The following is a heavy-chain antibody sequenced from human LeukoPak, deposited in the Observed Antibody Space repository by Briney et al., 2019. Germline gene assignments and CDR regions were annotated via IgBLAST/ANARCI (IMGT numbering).Heavy chain of an antibody. D-gene: IGHD2-2*01. Sequence: GGSLRLSCAASGFTLSGNSMHWLRQAPGKGLEWVSYISSSGSTIYYADSVKGRFTISRDNAKNSLYLQMNSLRADDTATYYCARGFNYAFDYWGQGNLVTVSS. CDR2: ISSSGSTI. V-gene: IGHV3-48*04. CDR3: ARGFNYAFDY. J-gene: IGHJ4*02. CDR1: GFTLSGNS.